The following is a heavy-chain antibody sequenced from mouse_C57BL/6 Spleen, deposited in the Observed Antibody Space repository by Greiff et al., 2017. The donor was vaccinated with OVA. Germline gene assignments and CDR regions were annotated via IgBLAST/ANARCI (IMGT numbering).Heavy chain of an antibody. CDR2: INPYNGGT. CDR3: ARTLTTVVAKNAMDY. V-gene: IGHV1-19*01. CDR1: GYTFTDYY. D-gene: IGHD1-1*01. Sequence: VQLQQSGPVLVKPGASVKMSCKASGYTFTDYYMNWVKQSHGKSLEWIGVINPYNGGTSYNQKFKGKATLTVDKSSSTAYMELNSLTSEDSAVYYCARTLTTVVAKNAMDYWGQGTSVTVSS. J-gene: IGHJ4*01.